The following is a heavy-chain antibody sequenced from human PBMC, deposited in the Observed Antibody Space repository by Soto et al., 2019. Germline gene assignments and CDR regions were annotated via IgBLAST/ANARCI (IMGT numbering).Heavy chain of an antibody. CDR1: GVSMSSHDW. CDR3: ATRDSSRFY. CDR2: SHQSGNT. V-gene: IGHV4-4*02. D-gene: IGHD6-13*01. J-gene: IGHJ4*02. Sequence: QVQLQESGPGLVKPSGTLSLTCAVSGVSMSSHDWWTWVRQPPGKGLEGIGESHQSGNTNYNSSLESRVTISVDKSKNRFSLTLTSVTVADTAVYYCATRDSSRFYWGQGTLVTVSS.